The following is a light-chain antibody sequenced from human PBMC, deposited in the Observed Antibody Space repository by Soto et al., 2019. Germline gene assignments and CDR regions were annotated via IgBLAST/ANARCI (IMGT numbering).Light chain of an antibody. CDR2: YDD. Sequence: QSVLTQPPSVSEAPRQRVTISCSGSSSNIGNNAVNWYQQLPGKAPKLLIYYDDLLPSGVSDRFSGSKSGTSASLAISGLQSEDEADYYCAAWDDSLNAPVFGTGTQLTVL. CDR1: SSNIGNNA. J-gene: IGLJ1*01. CDR3: AAWDDSLNAPV. V-gene: IGLV1-36*01.